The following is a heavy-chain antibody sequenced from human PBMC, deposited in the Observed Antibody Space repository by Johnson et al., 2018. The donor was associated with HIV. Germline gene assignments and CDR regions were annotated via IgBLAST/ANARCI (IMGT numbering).Heavy chain of an antibody. D-gene: IGHD2-15*01. V-gene: IGHV3-11*01. J-gene: IGHJ3*02. CDR1: GFTFSDYY. CDR3: ARVVVVVATGRVGAFDI. CDR2: ISSSGSTI. Sequence: QMLLVESGGGLVKPGGSLRLSCAASGFTFSDYYMSWIRQAPGKGLEWVSYISSSGSTIYYADSVKGRFTISRDNAKNSLYLQMNSLRAEDTALYYCARVVVVVATGRVGAFDIWGQGTMVTVSS.